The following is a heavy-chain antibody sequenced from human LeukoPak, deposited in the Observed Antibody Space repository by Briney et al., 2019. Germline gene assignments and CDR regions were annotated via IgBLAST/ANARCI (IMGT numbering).Heavy chain of an antibody. Sequence: PGGSLRLSCAASGFTVRRSYINWVRQAPGKGLEWVSVIYSDGSPFYADSVKGRFTISRDNYKNTLYLQMNSLRGEDTAMYFCASGRLSDFWGQGTLVTVSS. J-gene: IGHJ4*02. V-gene: IGHV3-66*02. CDR1: GFTVRRSY. CDR3: ASGRLSDF. CDR2: IYSDGSP.